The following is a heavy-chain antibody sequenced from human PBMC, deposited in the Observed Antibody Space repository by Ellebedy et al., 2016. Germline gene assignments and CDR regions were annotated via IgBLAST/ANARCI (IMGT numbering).Heavy chain of an antibody. V-gene: IGHV4-34*01. Sequence: SETLSLTCAVYGGSFSGYYWSWIRQPPGKGLEWIGEINHSGSTNYNPSLKSRVTISVDTSKNQFSLKLSSVTAADTAVYYCAREMDSSSGFDYWGQGTLVTVSS. CDR3: AREMDSSSGFDY. CDR2: INHSGST. CDR1: GGSFSGYY. J-gene: IGHJ4*02. D-gene: IGHD6-6*01.